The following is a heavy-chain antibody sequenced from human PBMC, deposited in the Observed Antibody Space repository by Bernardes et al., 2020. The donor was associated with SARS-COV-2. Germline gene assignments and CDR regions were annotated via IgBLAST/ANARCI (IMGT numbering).Heavy chain of an antibody. CDR1: GFTFSTYG. D-gene: IGHD3-22*01. Sequence: GGSLRLSCAASGFTFSTYGMYWVRQAPGKGLEWVAVMSYDGNDKYYADSVQGRFTISRDNSKNTLYLQMNSLRVEDTAIYYCAKAQTYYYDITGYYNHPLDYWGQGTLVTVSS. J-gene: IGHJ4*02. CDR3: AKAQTYYYDITGYYNHPLDY. CDR2: MSYDGNDK. V-gene: IGHV3-30*18.